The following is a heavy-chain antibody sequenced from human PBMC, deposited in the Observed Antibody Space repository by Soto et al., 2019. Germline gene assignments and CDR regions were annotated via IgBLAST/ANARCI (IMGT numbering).Heavy chain of an antibody. D-gene: IGHD6-13*01. CDR2: IDPSDSYT. J-gene: IGHJ4*02. CDR1: GYSCTSYW. V-gene: IGHV5-10-1*01. CDR3: ASGIAAVMSYFDY. Sequence: GESLKISCKCSGYSCTSYWISWVRQMPGKGLEWMGRIDPSDSYTNYSPSFQGHVTISADKSISTAYLQWSSLKASDTAMYYCASGIAAVMSYFDYWGQGTLVTVSS.